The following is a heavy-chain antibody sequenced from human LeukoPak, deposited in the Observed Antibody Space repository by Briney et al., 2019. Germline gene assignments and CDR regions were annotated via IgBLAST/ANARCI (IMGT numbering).Heavy chain of an antibody. D-gene: IGHD2-15*01. J-gene: IGHJ4*02. Sequence: GGSLRLSCAASGFTFSSYAMSWVRQAPGKGLEWVSVIYSGGSTYCADSVKGRFTISRDNSKNTLYLQMNSLRAEDTAVYYCARDYSSADWGQGTLVTVSS. CDR3: ARDYSSAD. V-gene: IGHV3-53*01. CDR1: GFTFSSYA. CDR2: IYSGGST.